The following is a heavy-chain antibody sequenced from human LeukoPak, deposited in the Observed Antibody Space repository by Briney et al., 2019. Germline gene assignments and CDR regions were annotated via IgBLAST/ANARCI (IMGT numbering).Heavy chain of an antibody. CDR3: ARDSIVVVPAAIVY. V-gene: IGHV3-21*01. CDR1: GFTFSSYS. Sequence: GGSLGLSCAASGFTFSSYSMNWVRQAPGKGLEWVSSISSSSSYIYYADSVKGRFTISRDNAKNSLYLQMNSLRAEDTAVYYCARDSIVVVPAAIVYWGQGTLVTVSS. CDR2: ISSSSSYI. D-gene: IGHD2-2*01. J-gene: IGHJ4*02.